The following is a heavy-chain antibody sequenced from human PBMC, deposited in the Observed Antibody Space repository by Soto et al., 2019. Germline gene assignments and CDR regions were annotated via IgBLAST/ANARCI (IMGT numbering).Heavy chain of an antibody. CDR1: GGSISSSSYY. V-gene: IGHV4-39*01. CDR2: ISYSGST. CDR3: ARGGYCTNGVCYHNWFDP. Sequence: ASETLSLTCTVSGGSISSSSYYWGWIRQPPGKGLEWSGSISYSGSTYYNPSLKSRVTISVDTSKNQFSLKLSSVTAADTAVYYCARGGYCTNGVCYHNWFDPWGQGTLVTVSS. J-gene: IGHJ5*02. D-gene: IGHD2-8*01.